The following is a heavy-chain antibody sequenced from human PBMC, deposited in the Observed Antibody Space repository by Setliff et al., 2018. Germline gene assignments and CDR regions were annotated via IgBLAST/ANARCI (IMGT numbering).Heavy chain of an antibody. Sequence: SETLSLTCTVSGGSVKSGYNNWNWLRQPAGKGLEWIGHINRRGSTNFSPSLKGRVTISLDTSNNQFSLSLSSVTAADTAVYYCARMSGFQYMDVWGKGTTVTVSS. D-gene: IGHD3-3*01. J-gene: IGHJ6*03. CDR2: INRRGST. CDR3: ARMSGFQYMDV. V-gene: IGHV4-61*09. CDR1: GGSVKSGYNN.